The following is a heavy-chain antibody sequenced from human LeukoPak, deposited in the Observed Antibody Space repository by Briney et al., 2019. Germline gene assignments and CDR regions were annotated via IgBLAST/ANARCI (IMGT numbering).Heavy chain of an antibody. CDR3: ARLADGSGWLDFDY. CDR1: GGSISSNTYY. CDR2: IFYIGST. V-gene: IGHV4-39*07. Sequence: SETLSLTCTVSGGSISSNTYYWGWIRQPPGKGLEWIGSIFYIGSTYYNPALKSRVTISVDASENQLSLKLSSVTAADTAVYYCARLADGSGWLDFDYWGQGALVTVSS. D-gene: IGHD6-19*01. J-gene: IGHJ4*02.